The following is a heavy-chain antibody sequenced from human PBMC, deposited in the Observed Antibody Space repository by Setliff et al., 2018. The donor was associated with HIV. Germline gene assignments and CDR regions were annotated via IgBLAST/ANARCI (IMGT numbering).Heavy chain of an antibody. D-gene: IGHD5-12*01. J-gene: IGHJ4*02. CDR1: GFTFNDYT. CDR3: ASEGVASIY. Sequence: GGSLRLSCAASGFTFNDYTMHWVRQVPGKGLEWASLINWDGGGRYYADSVKGRFTISRDNNKNSLYLQMTSLKTEDTAFYYCASEGVASIYWGQGTLVTVSS. CDR2: INWDGGGR. V-gene: IGHV3-43*01.